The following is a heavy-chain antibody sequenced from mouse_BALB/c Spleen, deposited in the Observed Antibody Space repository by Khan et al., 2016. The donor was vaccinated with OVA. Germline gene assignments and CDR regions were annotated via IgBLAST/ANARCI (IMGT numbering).Heavy chain of an antibody. CDR1: GYSITSEFA. CDR2: ISYSGNT. Sequence: EVQLVESGPGLVKPSQSLSLTCTVTGYSITSEFAWNWIRQFPGNKLEWMGYISYSGNTRYNPSLKSLISITRDTSRNQFFLQLNSVTTEDTATYYCATKDYYGSAPITYWGQGTLVTVSA. J-gene: IGHJ3*01. V-gene: IGHV3-2*02. D-gene: IGHD2-2*01. CDR3: ATKDYYGSAPITY.